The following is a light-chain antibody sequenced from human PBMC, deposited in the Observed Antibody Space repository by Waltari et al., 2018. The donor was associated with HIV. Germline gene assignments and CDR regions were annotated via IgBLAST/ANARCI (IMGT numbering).Light chain of an antibody. CDR3: ATWDDSLSALWV. J-gene: IGLJ3*02. CDR2: RNN. Sequence: QSVLTQPPSASGTPGQRVTISCSGNSSNLGSNSLYLYQQLPGTTPRLLIFRNNQSPSGVPDRFSGSKSGTSASLAISGLRSEDEADYFCATWDDSLSALWVFGGGTKLTVL. CDR1: SSNLGSNS. V-gene: IGLV1-47*01.